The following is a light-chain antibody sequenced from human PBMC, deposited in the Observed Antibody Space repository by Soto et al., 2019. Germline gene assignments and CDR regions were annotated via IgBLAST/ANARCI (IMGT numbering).Light chain of an antibody. V-gene: IGLV2-8*01. Sequence: QSALTQPPSASGSPGQSVTISCHATSSDVGAYNYVSWYQQHAGKAPKLVIYEVTKRPSGVPDRFSGSKSANTASLTVSGLQAEDEGDYYCSSFAPRNTGVFGGGTKLTVL. CDR2: EVT. CDR3: SSFAPRNTGV. J-gene: IGLJ3*02. CDR1: SSDVGAYNY.